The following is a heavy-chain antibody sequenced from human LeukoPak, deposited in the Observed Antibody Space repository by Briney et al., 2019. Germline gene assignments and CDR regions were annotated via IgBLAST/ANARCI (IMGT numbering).Heavy chain of an antibody. V-gene: IGHV3-48*01. CDR1: GFTFSDYT. CDR2: ISSSSTII. CDR3: ARGDYYDSSGYYYTY. J-gene: IGHJ4*02. Sequence: GGSLRLSCAASGFTFSDYTMNWVRQAPGKGLEWVSYISSSSTIINHADSVKGRFTISRDNAKNSLYLQMNSLRAEDAAVYYCARGDYYDSSGYYYTYWGQGTLVTVSS. D-gene: IGHD3-22*01.